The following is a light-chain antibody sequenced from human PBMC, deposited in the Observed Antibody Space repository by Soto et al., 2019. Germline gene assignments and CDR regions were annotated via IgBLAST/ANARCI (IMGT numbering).Light chain of an antibody. CDR3: QQADSFPIT. V-gene: IGKV1-12*01. Sequence: DIQMTQSPSSVSASVGDRVTITCRASQAISTWLAWYQQKPGKAPKLLVYSASSLQTVVPSRFSGSGSGTDFTLTISSLQHEDFATYYRQQADSFPITFGQGTRREIK. CDR2: SAS. CDR1: QAISTW. J-gene: IGKJ5*01.